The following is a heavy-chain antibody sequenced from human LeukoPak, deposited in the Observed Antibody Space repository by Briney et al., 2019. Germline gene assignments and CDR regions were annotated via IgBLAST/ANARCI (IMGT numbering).Heavy chain of an antibody. J-gene: IGHJ4*02. CDR2: ISWNSGSI. V-gene: IGHV3-9*01. Sequence: GGSLRLSCAASGFTFDDYAMHWVRQAPGQGLEWVSGISWNSGSIGYADSVKGRFTISRDNAKNSLYLQMNSLRAEDTALYYCAKDQYYDILTGAVDYWGQGTLVTVSS. CDR1: GFTFDDYA. CDR3: AKDQYYDILTGAVDY. D-gene: IGHD3-9*01.